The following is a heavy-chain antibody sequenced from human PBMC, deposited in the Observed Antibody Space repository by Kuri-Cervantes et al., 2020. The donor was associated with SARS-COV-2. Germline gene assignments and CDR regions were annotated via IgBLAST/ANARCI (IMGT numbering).Heavy chain of an antibody. Sequence: GGSLRLSCAASGFTFSSYGMHWVRQAPGKGLEWVAFIRYDGSKKYYADSVKGRFTISRDNSKNTLYQQMNSLRAEDTAVYYCAKGSLVGYCRTDYWGQGTLVTVSS. CDR3: AKGSLVGYCRTDY. J-gene: IGHJ4*02. V-gene: IGHV3-30*02. D-gene: IGHD1-26*01. CDR1: GFTFSSYG. CDR2: IRYDGSKK.